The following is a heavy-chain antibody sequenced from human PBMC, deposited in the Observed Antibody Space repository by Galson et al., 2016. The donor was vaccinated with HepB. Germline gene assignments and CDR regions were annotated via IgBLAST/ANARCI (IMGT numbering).Heavy chain of an antibody. J-gene: IGHJ5*02. CDR2: ISTGGRT. V-gene: IGHV4-61*09. Sequence: TLSLTCAVSGDSTSSGSYYWSWIRRPAGEGLEWIGHISTGGRTKYNPSLKDRVTISLDTSKNQFSLSLNSVTAADTAVYYCARGITPFLRFDPWGQGTLVTVSS. CDR1: GDSTSSGSYY. CDR3: ARGITPFLRFDP.